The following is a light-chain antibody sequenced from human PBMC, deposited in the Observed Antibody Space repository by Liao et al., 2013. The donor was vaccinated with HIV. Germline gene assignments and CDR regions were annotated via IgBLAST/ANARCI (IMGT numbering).Light chain of an antibody. Sequence: SYELTQPPSVSVSPGQTARITCSGDALPKQYAYWYQQKPGQAPVLLIYKDSERPSGIPERFSGSNSGNTATLTISRVEAGDEADYYCQVWDSSSDPHVVFGGGTKLTVL. CDR3: QVWDSSSDPHVV. V-gene: IGLV3-25*02. CDR1: ALPKQY. CDR2: KDS. J-gene: IGLJ2*01.